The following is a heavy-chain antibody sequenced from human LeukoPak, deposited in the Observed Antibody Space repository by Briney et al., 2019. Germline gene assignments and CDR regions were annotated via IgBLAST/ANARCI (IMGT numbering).Heavy chain of an antibody. D-gene: IGHD3-3*02. CDR3: VAFRGVIRAFDI. CDR2: ISGSGGST. CDR1: GFTFSSYV. J-gene: IGHJ3*02. V-gene: IGHV3-23*01. Sequence: PPGGSLRLSCAASGFTFSSYVMSWVRQAPGKGLEWVSAISGSGGSTYYADSVKGRFTISRDNSKNTLYLQMNSLRAEDTAVYYCVAFRGVIRAFDIWGQGTMVTVSS.